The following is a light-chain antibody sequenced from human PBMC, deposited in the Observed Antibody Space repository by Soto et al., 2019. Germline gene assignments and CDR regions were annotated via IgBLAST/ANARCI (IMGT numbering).Light chain of an antibody. Sequence: SYERTQPPSVSVSPGQTASITCSGDKLGDKYASWYQQKPGQSPVLVIYQNNKRPSGIPERFSGSDSGNTATLTISGTQAMDEADYYCQAWDSSTGVFGTGTKVTVL. J-gene: IGLJ1*01. CDR2: QNN. CDR3: QAWDSSTGV. CDR1: KLGDKY. V-gene: IGLV3-1*01.